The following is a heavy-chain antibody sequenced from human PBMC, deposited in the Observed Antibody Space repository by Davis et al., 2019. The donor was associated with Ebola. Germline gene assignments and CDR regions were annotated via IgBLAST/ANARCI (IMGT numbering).Heavy chain of an antibody. CDR2: LRAFKGKT. V-gene: IGHV1-18*04. Sequence: AASVKVSCKAIGYSFVTYGISWVRKAPGQGLEWLGWLRAFKGKTHYAQKFQGRMTLTTDTSTSTAYMELESLRSDDTAVYYCVRSTYDILIDFDFWGQGTLVTVSS. CDR3: VRSTYDILIDFDF. J-gene: IGHJ4*02. CDR1: GYSFVTYG. D-gene: IGHD3-9*01.